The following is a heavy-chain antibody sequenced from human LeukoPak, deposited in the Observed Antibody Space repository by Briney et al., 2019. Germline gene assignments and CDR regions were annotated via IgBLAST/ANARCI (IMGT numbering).Heavy chain of an antibody. J-gene: IGHJ4*02. CDR3: ARDPGAGYFDY. V-gene: IGHV3-7*01. D-gene: IGHD1-26*01. Sequence: PGGSLRLSCAASGFTFSSCWMSWVRQAPGKGLEWVANIKQDGSEKYYVDSVKGRFTISRDNAKNSLYLQMNSLRAEDTAVYYCARDPGAGYFDYWGQGTLVTVSS. CDR1: GFTFSSCW. CDR2: IKQDGSEK.